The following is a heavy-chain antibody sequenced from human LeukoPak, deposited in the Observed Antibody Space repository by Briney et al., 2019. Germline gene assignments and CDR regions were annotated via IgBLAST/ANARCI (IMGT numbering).Heavy chain of an antibody. J-gene: IGHJ6*03. CDR1: GFTFSSYW. Sequence: PGGSLRLSCAASGFTFSSYWMSWVRQAPGKGLEWVANIKQDGSEKYYVDSVKGRFTISRDNAKNSLYLQMNSLRAEDTAVYYCARGPAAGYYYYYMDVWGKGTTVTVSS. D-gene: IGHD6-19*01. CDR3: ARGPAAGYYYYYMDV. CDR2: IKQDGSEK. V-gene: IGHV3-7*01.